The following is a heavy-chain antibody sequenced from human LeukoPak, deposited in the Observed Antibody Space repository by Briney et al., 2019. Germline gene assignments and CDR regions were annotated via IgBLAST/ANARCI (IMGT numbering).Heavy chain of an antibody. CDR2: IYSGGST. V-gene: IGHV3-53*01. CDR3: ARGSGSGWPLDF. CDR1: GFTFSSYA. J-gene: IGHJ4*02. D-gene: IGHD6-19*01. Sequence: GGSLRLSCAASGFTFSSYAMTWVRQAPGKGLQWVSIIYSGGSTNYADSVRGRFSFSRDSSKNTLSLQMNSLRADDTAVYYCARGSGSGWPLDFWGQGTLVTVSS.